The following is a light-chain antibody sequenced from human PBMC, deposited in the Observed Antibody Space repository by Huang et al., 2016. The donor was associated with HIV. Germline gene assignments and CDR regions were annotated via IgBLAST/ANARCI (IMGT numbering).Light chain of an antibody. V-gene: IGKV1-5*03. CDR3: QQYNSRYT. CDR2: KAS. CDR1: QTINSW. J-gene: IGKJ2*01. Sequence: DIRLTQSPSTLSASVGDRVTITCRASQTINSWLAWYQQKPGKAPKLLIYKASTLESGVPSRFSGSRSGTEFTLTISSLQPDDFATYYCQQYNSRYTFGQGTKLEIK.